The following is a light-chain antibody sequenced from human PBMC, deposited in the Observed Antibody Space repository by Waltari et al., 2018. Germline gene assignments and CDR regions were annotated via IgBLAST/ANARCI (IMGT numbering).Light chain of an antibody. CDR2: DAS. CDR1: QSISSW. V-gene: IGKV1-5*01. CDR3: QQYNSYLYT. J-gene: IGKJ2*01. Sequence: DIQMTQSPSTLSASVGDRVTITCRASQSISSWLAWYQQKPGKAPKLLIYDASSLESGVPSRFSGSGSGTEFTLTISSLQPDDFATYYCQQYNSYLYTFGQGTMLEIK.